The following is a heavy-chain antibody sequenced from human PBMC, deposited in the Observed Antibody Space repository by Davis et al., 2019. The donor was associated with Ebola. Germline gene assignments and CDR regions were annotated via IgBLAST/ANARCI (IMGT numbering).Heavy chain of an antibody. V-gene: IGHV3-7*03. J-gene: IGHJ4*02. Sequence: PGGSLRLSCAASRFTFSSSWMSWVRQAPGKGLEWVANINQGGNAKYYVDSVKGRFTISRDNAENSVYLQMDSLRAEDTAVYYCGNYGRNLADGCWGQGTLVTVSS. CDR1: RFTFSSSW. D-gene: IGHD4-23*01. CDR3: GNYGRNLADGC. CDR2: INQGGNAK.